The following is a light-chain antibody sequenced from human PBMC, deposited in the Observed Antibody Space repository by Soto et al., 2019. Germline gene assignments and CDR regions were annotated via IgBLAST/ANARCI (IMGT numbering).Light chain of an antibody. CDR2: EVS. V-gene: IGLV2-14*01. J-gene: IGLJ1*01. Sequence: QSALTQPASVSGSPGQSITISCTGTSGDVGGYNYVSWYQQHPGKAPKLMIYEVSNRPSGVSNRFSGSKSGNTASLTISGLQAEDEADYYCRSYTSSSTRVFXTGTKLTVL. CDR3: RSYTSSSTRV. CDR1: SGDVGGYNY.